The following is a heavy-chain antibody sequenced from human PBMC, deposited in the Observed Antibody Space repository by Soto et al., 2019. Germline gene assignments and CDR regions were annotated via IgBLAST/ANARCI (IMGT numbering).Heavy chain of an antibody. D-gene: IGHD6-13*01. V-gene: IGHV3-33*01. CDR2: IWYDGSNK. CDR1: GFTFSSYG. J-gene: IGHJ4*02. Sequence: QVQLVESGGGVVQPGRSLRLSCAASGFTFSSYGMHWVRQAPGKGLEWVAVIWYDGSNKYYADSVKGRFTISRDNSKNTLYLQMNSLRAEDTDVYYCASEAAAGTFDYWGQGTLVTVSS. CDR3: ASEAAAGTFDY.